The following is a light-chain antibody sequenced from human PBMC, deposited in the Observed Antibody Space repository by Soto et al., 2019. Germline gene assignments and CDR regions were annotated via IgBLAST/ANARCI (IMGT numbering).Light chain of an antibody. Sequence: QSALTQPASVSGSPGQSITISCTGTSSDVGGYNYVSWYQQHPGKAPKLIIYEVSNRPSGVSNRFSGSKSGNTASLIISGLQAEDEADYYCNSYTSKSTGVFGTGTKLTVL. CDR3: NSYTSKSTGV. V-gene: IGLV2-14*01. J-gene: IGLJ1*01. CDR1: SSDVGGYNY. CDR2: EVS.